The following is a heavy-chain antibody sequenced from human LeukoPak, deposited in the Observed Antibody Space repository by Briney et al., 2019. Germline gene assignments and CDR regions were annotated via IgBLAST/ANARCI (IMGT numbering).Heavy chain of an antibody. CDR3: AKDGYYYDSSGYFSW. V-gene: IGHV3-23*01. J-gene: IGHJ4*02. Sequence: GESLTLSCAASGFTFSNYAMIWVRQAPGKGLEWVSGLTNSGGYTYYADSVKGRFTISRDNSKNTLYLQMNSLRAEDTAVYYCAKDGYYYDSSGYFSWWGQGTLVTVSS. D-gene: IGHD3-22*01. CDR2: LTNSGGYT. CDR1: GFTFSNYA.